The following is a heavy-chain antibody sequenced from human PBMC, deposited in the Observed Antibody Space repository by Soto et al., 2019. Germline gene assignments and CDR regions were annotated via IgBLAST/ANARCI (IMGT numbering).Heavy chain of an antibody. D-gene: IGHD3-22*01. CDR3: AGLKYFHSRDYLVHWRQGS. Sequence: SETLCLTCTVSGGSISSNSYYWGWLRQAPGKGLEWIGSCYYSGSTYYNPSLKSRVTISVDTSKNQFSLKLSSVTAADTAVYYCAGLKYFHSRDYLVHWRQGSW. CDR1: GGSISSNSYY. CDR2: CYYSGST. V-gene: IGHV4-39*01. J-gene: IGHJ5*01.